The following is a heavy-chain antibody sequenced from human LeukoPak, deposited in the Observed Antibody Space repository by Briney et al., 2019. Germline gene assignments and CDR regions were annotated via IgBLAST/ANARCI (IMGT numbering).Heavy chain of an antibody. Sequence: SETMSLTCAVYGGSFSGYYWSWIRQPPGNGLEWIGEINHSGSTNYNPSLKSRVTISVDTSKNQFSLKLSSVTAADTAVYYCARVEGDSGYDSHWFDPWGQGTLVTVSS. CDR3: ARVEGDSGYDSHWFDP. CDR1: GGSFSGYY. J-gene: IGHJ5*02. CDR2: INHSGST. V-gene: IGHV4-34*01. D-gene: IGHD5-12*01.